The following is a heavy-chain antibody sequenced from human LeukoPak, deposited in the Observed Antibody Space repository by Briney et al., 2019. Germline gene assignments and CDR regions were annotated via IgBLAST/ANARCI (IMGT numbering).Heavy chain of an antibody. D-gene: IGHD3-16*01. CDR1: GHTFTGYY. CDR3: ASLITTYYYYGMDV. J-gene: IGHJ6*02. Sequence: VASVKVSCKASGHTFTGYYMHWVRQAPGQGLEWMGWINPNSGGTNYAQKFQGRVTMTRDTSISTAYMELSRLRSDDTAVYYCASLITTYYYYGMDVWGQGTTVTVSS. V-gene: IGHV1-2*02. CDR2: INPNSGGT.